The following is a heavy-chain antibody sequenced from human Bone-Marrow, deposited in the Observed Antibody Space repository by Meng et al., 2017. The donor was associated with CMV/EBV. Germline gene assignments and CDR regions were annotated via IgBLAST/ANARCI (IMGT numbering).Heavy chain of an antibody. D-gene: IGHD3-16*01. J-gene: IGHJ4*02. Sequence: GESLKISCAASGFTFSSYSMNWVRQAPGKGLEWVSSISSSSSYIYYADSVKGRFTVFGDNSKNTLYLQMNSLRGDDTAMYYCARGEKMGISYTNYFDSWGQGTLVTVSS. V-gene: IGHV3-21*04. CDR3: ARGEKMGISYTNYFDS. CDR1: GFTFSSYS. CDR2: ISSSSSYI.